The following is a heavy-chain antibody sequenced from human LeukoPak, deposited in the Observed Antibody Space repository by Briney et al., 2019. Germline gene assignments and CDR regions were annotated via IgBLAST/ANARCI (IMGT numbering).Heavy chain of an antibody. CDR2: IYYSGST. CDR3: ARDASIAAPRGWFVP. V-gene: IGHV4-59*01. D-gene: IGHD6-6*01. Sequence: SETLSLTCTVSGGSISSYYWSWIRQPPGKGLEWIGYIYYSGSTNYNPSLKSRVTISADTSKNQFSLKLSSVTAADTAVYYCARDASIAAPRGWFVPWGQGTLVTVSS. CDR1: GGSISSYY. J-gene: IGHJ5*02.